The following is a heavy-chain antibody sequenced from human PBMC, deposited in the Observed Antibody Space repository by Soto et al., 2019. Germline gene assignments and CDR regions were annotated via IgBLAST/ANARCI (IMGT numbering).Heavy chain of an antibody. D-gene: IGHD3-22*01. Sequence: QVPLVQSGAEVKKPGSSVKVSCKASGGTFSSYAISWVRQAPGQGLEWMGGIIPIFGTANYAQKFQGRVTITADESTSTAYMELSSLRSEDTAVYYCAREDYYDSSGDKNWFDPWGQGTLVTVSS. J-gene: IGHJ5*02. CDR1: GGTFSSYA. CDR3: AREDYYDSSGDKNWFDP. V-gene: IGHV1-69*01. CDR2: IIPIFGTA.